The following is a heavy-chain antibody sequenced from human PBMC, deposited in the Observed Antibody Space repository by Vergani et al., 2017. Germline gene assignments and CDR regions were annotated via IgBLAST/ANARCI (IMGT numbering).Heavy chain of an antibody. J-gene: IGHJ5*02. CDR2: INHSGST. CDR1: GGSFSGYY. V-gene: IGHV4-34*01. D-gene: IGHD4-17*01. CDR3: ARGLRXRAEVRKPGEQYNWFDP. Sequence: QVQLQQWGAGLLKPSETLSLTCAVYGGSFSGYYWSWIRQPPGKGLEWIGEINHSGSTNYNPSLKSRVTISVDTSKNQFSLKLSSVTAADTAVYYCARGLRXRAEVRKPGEQYNWFDPWGQGTLVTVSS.